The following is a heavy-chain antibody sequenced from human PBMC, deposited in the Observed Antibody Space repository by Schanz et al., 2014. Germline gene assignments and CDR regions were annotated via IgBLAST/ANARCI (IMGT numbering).Heavy chain of an antibody. CDR2: INPIGGST. V-gene: IGHV1-46*03. J-gene: IGHJ4*02. D-gene: IGHD6-13*01. CDR3: ARDGVDAAAGGSY. Sequence: QVQLVQSGAEVKKPGASVKVSCRPSGYPFTSDDITWVRQAPGQGLEWMRMINPIGGSTTYAQKFQGRVTMTRDTSTSTVYMELSILRSDDTAVYYCARDGVDAAAGGSYWGQGTLVTVSS. CDR1: GYPFTSDD.